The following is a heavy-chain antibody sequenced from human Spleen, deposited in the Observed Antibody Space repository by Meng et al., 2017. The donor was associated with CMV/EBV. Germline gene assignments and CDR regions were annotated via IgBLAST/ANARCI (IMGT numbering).Heavy chain of an antibody. Sequence: GGSLRLSCAASGFTFSSYEMNWVRQAPGKGLEWVSYISSSGSTIYYADSVKGRLTISRDNSKSTLYLQMNSLRAEDTAIYYCAKVDIVVVPAAILIIAEYFHHWGQGTLVTVSS. V-gene: IGHV3-48*03. J-gene: IGHJ1*01. CDR3: AKVDIVVVPAAILIIAEYFHH. CDR1: GFTFSSYE. CDR2: ISSSGSTI. D-gene: IGHD2-2*02.